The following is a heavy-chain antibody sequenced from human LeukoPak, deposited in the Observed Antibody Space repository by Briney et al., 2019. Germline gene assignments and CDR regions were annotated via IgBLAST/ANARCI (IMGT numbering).Heavy chain of an antibody. Sequence: GGFLRLSCAASGFSVSNNYMSWVRQAPGKGLEWVSVIYSGGNTDYAMSVKGRFAISRDFPRNTVFLQMNSLRAEDTAVYYCAKDRRIGVNDYSNRAALWIDAFDIWGQGTMVTVSS. J-gene: IGHJ3*02. D-gene: IGHD4-11*01. CDR3: AKDRRIGVNDYSNRAALWIDAFDI. CDR1: GFSVSNNY. CDR2: IYSGGNT. V-gene: IGHV3-53*01.